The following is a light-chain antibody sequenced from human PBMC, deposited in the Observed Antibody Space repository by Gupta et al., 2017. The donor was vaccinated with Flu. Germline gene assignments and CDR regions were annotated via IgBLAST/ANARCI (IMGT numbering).Light chain of an antibody. V-gene: IGLV3-1*01. J-gene: IGLJ1*01. Sequence: SYELTQPPSVSVSPGQTASITCSGDKLGDKYACWYQQKPGQSPVLVIYQDSKRPSGIPERFSGSNSGNTATLTISGTQAMDEAYYYCQAWDSSIFYVFGTGTKVTVL. CDR3: QAWDSSIFYV. CDR2: QDS. CDR1: KLGDKY.